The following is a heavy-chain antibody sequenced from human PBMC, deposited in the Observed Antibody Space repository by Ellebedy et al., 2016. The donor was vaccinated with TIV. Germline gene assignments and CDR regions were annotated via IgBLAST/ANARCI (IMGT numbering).Heavy chain of an antibody. D-gene: IGHD6-19*01. V-gene: IGHV4-39*07. Sequence: SETLSLXCTVSGGSINSFGYYWGWIRQPPGEGLEWLATIYYSGTIDYNPSLRSRLTMSRDTSKNQFSLNLNSVTAADTAVYYCAREGIEVAASLNWFDPWGQGTLVTVSS. J-gene: IGHJ5*02. CDR2: IYYSGTI. CDR1: GGSINSFGYY. CDR3: AREGIEVAASLNWFDP.